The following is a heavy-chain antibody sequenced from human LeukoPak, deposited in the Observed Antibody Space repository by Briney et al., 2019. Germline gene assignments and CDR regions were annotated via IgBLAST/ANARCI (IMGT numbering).Heavy chain of an antibody. Sequence: AESLRLSCAAAGFTFSSYSMHWVRQAPGKGLEWVAVISYDGSNKYYADSVKGRFTISRDNSKNTLYLQMNSLRAEDTAVYYCARVGWEILSDYYYGMDVWGQGTTVTVSS. J-gene: IGHJ6*02. D-gene: IGHD1-26*01. CDR1: GFTFSSYS. CDR3: ARVGWEILSDYYYGMDV. V-gene: IGHV3-30-3*01. CDR2: ISYDGSNK.